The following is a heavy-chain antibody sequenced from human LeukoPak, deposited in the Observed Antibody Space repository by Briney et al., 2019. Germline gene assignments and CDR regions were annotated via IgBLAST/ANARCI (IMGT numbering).Heavy chain of an antibody. CDR2: IGPTGFDR. CDR3: ARDSWRQFDY. CDR1: GLTFSTSG. D-gene: IGHD6-25*01. J-gene: IGHJ4*02. Sequence: NPGGSLRLSCTTSGLTFSTSGFNWVRQAPGKGLEWVASIGPTGFDRYHADSIKGRFTISRDNANNFLYLQMDSLRAEDTAVYYCARDSWRQFDYWGQGTLVTVSS. V-gene: IGHV3-21*06.